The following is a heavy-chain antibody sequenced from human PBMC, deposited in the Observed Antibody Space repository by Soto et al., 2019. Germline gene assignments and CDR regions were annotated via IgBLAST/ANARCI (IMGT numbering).Heavy chain of an antibody. V-gene: IGHV3-21*01. D-gene: IGHD2-2*01. CDR3: ARVPIRGGPNWFDP. J-gene: IGHJ5*02. Sequence: EVQLVESGGGLVKPGGSLRLSCTASGFSFNNYNMNWVRQAPGKGLEWVSFISSSSSYIYYADSVKGRFTISRDNAKNSLYLQMNGLRAEDTAVYYCARVPIRGGPNWFDPWGQGTLVTVSS. CDR1: GFSFNNYN. CDR2: ISSSSSYI.